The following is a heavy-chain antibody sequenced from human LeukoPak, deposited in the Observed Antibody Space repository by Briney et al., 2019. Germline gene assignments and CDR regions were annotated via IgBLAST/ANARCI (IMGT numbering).Heavy chain of an antibody. CDR1: GFTFSSSG. J-gene: IGHJ4*02. CDR2: IWYDGNDK. D-gene: IGHD3-10*01. Sequence: PGGSLRLSCATSGFTFSSSGMHWVRQAPGKGLEWVALIWYDGNDKYYADSVKGRFTISRDNSKSTLYLQMNSLRAEDTAVYYCARIAMVRGVIKREIDYWGQGTLVTVSS. CDR3: ARIAMVRGVIKREIDY. V-gene: IGHV3-33*01.